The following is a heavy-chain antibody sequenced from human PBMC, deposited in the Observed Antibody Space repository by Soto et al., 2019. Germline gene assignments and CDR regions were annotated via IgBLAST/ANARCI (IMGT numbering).Heavy chain of an antibody. V-gene: IGHV4-59*08. CDR1: GGSISSYY. D-gene: IGHD3-10*01. CDR3: ARHVRSFTYYYGSGSTANWFDP. CDR2: IYYSGST. J-gene: IGHJ5*02. Sequence: SETLSLTCTVSGGSISSYYWSWIRQPPGKGLEWIGYIYYSGSTNYNPSLKSRVTISVDTSKNQFSLKLSSVTAADTAVYYCARHVRSFTYYYGSGSTANWFDPWGQGTLVTVSS.